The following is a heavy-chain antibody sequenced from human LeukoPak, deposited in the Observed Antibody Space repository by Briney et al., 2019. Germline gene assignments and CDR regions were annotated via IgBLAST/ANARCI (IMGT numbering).Heavy chain of an antibody. CDR3: ARGFGGYYSFDY. Sequence: SETLSLTCTVSGDSISIYYWNWIRQPPGKGLEWIGYIYYNGNTNYNPSLKSRVTISVDTSKNQFSLKLTSVTAADTAVYYCARGFGGYYSFDYWGQGTLVTVSS. V-gene: IGHV4-59*01. J-gene: IGHJ4*02. CDR1: GDSISIYY. D-gene: IGHD3-3*01. CDR2: IYYNGNT.